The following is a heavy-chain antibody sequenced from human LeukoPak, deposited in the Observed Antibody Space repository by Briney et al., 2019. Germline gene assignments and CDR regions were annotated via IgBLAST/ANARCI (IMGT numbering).Heavy chain of an antibody. CDR1: GFTFSSYG. D-gene: IGHD6-6*01. J-gene: IGHJ6*03. Sequence: GGSLRLSCAASGFTFSSYGMHWVRQAPGKGLEWVAFIRYDGSNKYYADSVKGRFTISRDNSKNTLYLQMNSLRAEDTAVYYCARDRGGSSSPDYYYYMDVWGKGTTVTVSS. V-gene: IGHV3-30*02. CDR2: IRYDGSNK. CDR3: ARDRGGSSSPDYYYYMDV.